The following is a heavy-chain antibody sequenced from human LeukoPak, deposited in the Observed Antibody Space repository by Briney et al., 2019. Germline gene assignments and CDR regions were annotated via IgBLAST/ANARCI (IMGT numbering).Heavy chain of an antibody. CDR3: ARDSGFSGTQRGEY. D-gene: IGHD3/OR15-3a*01. CDR1: GFTFSSYA. CDR2: ISYDGTNK. Sequence: GGSLGLSCAASGFTFSSYAMHWVRQAPGKGLEWVAVISYDGTNKYYADSVKGRFTISRDNFKYTLYLQMNSLRTEDTAVYYCARDSGFSGTQRGEYWGQGTLVTVSS. J-gene: IGHJ4*02. V-gene: IGHV3-30*04.